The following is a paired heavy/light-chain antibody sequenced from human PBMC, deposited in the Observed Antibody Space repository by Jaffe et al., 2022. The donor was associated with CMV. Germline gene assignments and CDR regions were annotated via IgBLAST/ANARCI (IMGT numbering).Light chain of an antibody. J-gene: IGKJ1*01. V-gene: IGKV1-27*01. CDR2: AAS. CDR3: QKYNSPPLT. Sequence: DIQMTQSPSSLSASVGDRVTITCRASQGISNNLAWYQQKSGKVPKLLIYAASTLQSGVPSRFSGSGSGTDFTLTITSLQTEDVATYYCQKYNSPPLTFGQGTKVEIK. CDR1: QGISNN.
Heavy chain of an antibody. CDR1: GFTVSSDF. D-gene: IGHD6-6*01. CDR3: TTRRPFDY. Sequence: EVQLVESGGGLVQPGGSLRLSCAASGFTVSSDFMSWVRQAPGKGLEWVSILYSGGSTFYADSVKGRFTISRDISKNTVHLQMNSLRAEDTAVYYCTTRRPFDYWGQGTLVSVSS. V-gene: IGHV3-66*01. CDR2: LYSGGST. J-gene: IGHJ4*02.